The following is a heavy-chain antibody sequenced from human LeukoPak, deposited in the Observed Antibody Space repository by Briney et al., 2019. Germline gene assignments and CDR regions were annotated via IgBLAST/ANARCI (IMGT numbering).Heavy chain of an antibody. CDR2: IYYSGST. CDR1: GGSISSGDYY. J-gene: IGHJ3*02. Sequence: PSETLSLTCTVSGGSISSGDYYWSWIRQPPGKGLEWIGYIYYSGSTYYNPSLKSRVTISVDTSKNQFSLKLSSVTAADTAVYYCARPWVVAPDAFDIWGQGTMVTVSS. V-gene: IGHV4-30-4*01. D-gene: IGHD2-15*01. CDR3: ARPWVVAPDAFDI.